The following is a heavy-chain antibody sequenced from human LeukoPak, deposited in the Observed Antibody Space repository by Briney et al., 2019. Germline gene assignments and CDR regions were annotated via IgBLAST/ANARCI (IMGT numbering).Heavy chain of an antibody. CDR2: IYYSGST. D-gene: IGHD7-27*01. CDR3: ARDKLGWYFDL. CDR1: GGSINSYY. V-gene: IGHV4-59*01. J-gene: IGHJ2*01. Sequence: SETLSLTCTVSGGSINSYYWSWIRQPPGKGLEWIGYIYYSGSTEYNPSLKSRVTISVDTSKNQFSLKMGSMTAADTAVYYCARDKLGWYFDLWGRGTLVTVSS.